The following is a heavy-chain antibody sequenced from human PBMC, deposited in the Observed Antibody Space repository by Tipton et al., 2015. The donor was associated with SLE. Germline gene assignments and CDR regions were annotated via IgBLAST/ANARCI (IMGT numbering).Heavy chain of an antibody. J-gene: IGHJ4*02. CDR3: AKATNWGSHGAFDY. CDR1: GFTFNSYA. Sequence: LSLTCAASGFTFNSYAMSWVRQAPGKGLEWVSAISGSGANTYYADSVKGRFTISRDNSKNTLYLQMNSLRAEDTAVYYCAKATNWGSHGAFDYWGQGTLVTLSS. V-gene: IGHV3-23*01. D-gene: IGHD7-27*01. CDR2: ISGSGANT.